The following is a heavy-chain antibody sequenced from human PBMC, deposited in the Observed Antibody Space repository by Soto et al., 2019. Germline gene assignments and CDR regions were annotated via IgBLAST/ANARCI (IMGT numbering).Heavy chain of an antibody. Sequence: QVQLVQSGAEVKKPGASVKVSCTASGDTFTSYYMHWVRQAPGQGLEWVGKLNPTGRSTSYAQKFQGRVTMTRDTSTSTVYMELSSLRSEDTGVYFCARDLAPYSSTFDLQYWGPGTLVTVSS. CDR2: LNPTGRST. V-gene: IGHV1-46*03. CDR1: GDTFTSYY. D-gene: IGHD6-13*01. CDR3: ARDLAPYSSTFDLQY. J-gene: IGHJ1*01.